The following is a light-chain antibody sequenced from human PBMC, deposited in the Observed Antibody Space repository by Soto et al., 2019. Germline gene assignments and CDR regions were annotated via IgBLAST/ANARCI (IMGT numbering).Light chain of an antibody. J-gene: IGLJ1*01. CDR3: SSYAGSNSWGV. CDR2: EVS. CDR1: SSDVGSYDY. V-gene: IGLV2-8*01. Sequence: QSALTQPPSATVSPGQSVTISCTGTSSDVGSYDYVSWYQQHPGKAPKLMIYEVSKRTSGVPDRFSGSKSGNTASLTVSGLQSEDEAESYCSSYAGSNSWGVFGTGTKVTVL.